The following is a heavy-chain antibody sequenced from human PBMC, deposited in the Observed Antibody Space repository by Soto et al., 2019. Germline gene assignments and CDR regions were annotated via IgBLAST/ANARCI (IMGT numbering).Heavy chain of an antibody. CDR3: AKEKRLTAMVPYYFDY. J-gene: IGHJ4*02. V-gene: IGHV3-23*01. CDR1: GFTFSSYA. CDR2: ISGSGGST. D-gene: IGHD5-18*01. Sequence: GGSLRLSCAASGFTFSSYAMSWVRQAPGKGLEWVSAISGSGGSTYYADSVKGRFTISRDNSKNTLYLQMNSLRAEDTAVYYCAKEKRLTAMVPYYFDYWGQGTLVTVSS.